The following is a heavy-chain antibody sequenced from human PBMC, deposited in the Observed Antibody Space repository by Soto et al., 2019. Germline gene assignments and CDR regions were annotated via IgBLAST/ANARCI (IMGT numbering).Heavy chain of an antibody. CDR3: ARNIYCSGGSCYLPPHLYYFDY. J-gene: IGHJ4*02. CDR2: IWYDGSNK. D-gene: IGHD2-15*01. V-gene: IGHV3-33*01. CDR1: GFTFSSYG. Sequence: QVQLVESGGGVVQPGRSLRLSCAASGFTFSSYGMHWVRQAPGKGLEWVAVIWYDGSNKYYADSVKGRFTISRDNSKNMLYLQMSSLRAEDTAVYYCARNIYCSGGSCYLPPHLYYFDYWGQGTLVTVSS.